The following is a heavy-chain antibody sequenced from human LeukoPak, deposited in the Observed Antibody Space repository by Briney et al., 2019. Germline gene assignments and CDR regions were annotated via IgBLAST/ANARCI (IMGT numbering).Heavy chain of an antibody. CDR2: IGARGVTT. Sequence: PGGSLRLSCAASGFTFNSYGMTWVRQAPGKGLEWVSSIGARGVTTSYADSVKGRFTISRDNSKNTLYLQMNGLRAEDTAVYYCAKRIAAANTHPDYWGQGTLVTVSS. J-gene: IGHJ4*02. D-gene: IGHD6-13*01. CDR1: GFTFNSYG. V-gene: IGHV3-23*01. CDR3: AKRIAAANTHPDY.